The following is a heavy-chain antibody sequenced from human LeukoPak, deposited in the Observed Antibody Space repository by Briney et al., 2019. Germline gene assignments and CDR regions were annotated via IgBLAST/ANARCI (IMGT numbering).Heavy chain of an antibody. CDR3: ARGSLYDAFDI. Sequence: SETLSLTCTVSGGSISSYYWSWIRQPPGKGLEWIGYIYYSGSTNYNPSLKSRVTIPVDTSKNQFSLKLSSVTAADTAVYYCARGSLYDAFDIWGQGTMVTVSS. CDR1: GGSISSYY. J-gene: IGHJ3*02. V-gene: IGHV4-59*01. CDR2: IYYSGST.